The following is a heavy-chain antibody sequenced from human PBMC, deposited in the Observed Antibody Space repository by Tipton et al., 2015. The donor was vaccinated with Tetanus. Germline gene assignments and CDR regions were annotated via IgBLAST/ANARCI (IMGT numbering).Heavy chain of an antibody. Sequence: TLSLTCTVSGDSISSGGPYWSWIRQFPGKGLGWIGYIYYSGSTNYNPSLKSRVTISVDTSKNQFSLKLSSVTAADTAVYYCARDHGGNPKAYYYYYGMGVWGQGTTVTVSS. V-gene: IGHV4-61*08. CDR1: GDSISSGGPY. CDR2: IYYSGST. J-gene: IGHJ6*02. CDR3: ARDHGGNPKAYYYYYGMGV. D-gene: IGHD4-23*01.